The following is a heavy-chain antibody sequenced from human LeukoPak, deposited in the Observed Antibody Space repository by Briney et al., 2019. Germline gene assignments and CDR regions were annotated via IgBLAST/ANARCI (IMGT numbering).Heavy chain of an antibody. V-gene: IGHV1-2*02. D-gene: IGHD3-3*01. CDR1: GGTFSSYA. J-gene: IGHJ4*02. CDR3: ARDASYDFWSGYYTYFDY. CDR2: INPNSGGT. Sequence: ASVKVSCKASGGTFSSYAISWVRQAPGQGLEWMGWINPNSGGTNYAQKFQGRVTMTRDTSISTAYMELSRLRSDDTAVYYCARDASYDFWSGYYTYFDYWGQGTLVTVSS.